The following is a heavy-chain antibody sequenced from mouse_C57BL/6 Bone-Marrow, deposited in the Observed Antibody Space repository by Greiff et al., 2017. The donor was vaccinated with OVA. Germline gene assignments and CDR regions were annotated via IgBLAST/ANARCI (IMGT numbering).Heavy chain of an antibody. CDR2: INPSSGYT. D-gene: IGHD1-1*02. J-gene: IGHJ4*01. CDR3: AWWYYAMDY. CDR1: GYTFTSYW. V-gene: IGHV1-7*01. Sequence: QVQLKESGAELAKPGASVKLSCKASGYTFTSYWMHWVKQRPGQGLEWIGYINPSSGYTKYNQKFKDKATLTEDKSSSTAYMQLSSLTYEDSAVYYYAWWYYAMDYWGQGTSVTVSS.